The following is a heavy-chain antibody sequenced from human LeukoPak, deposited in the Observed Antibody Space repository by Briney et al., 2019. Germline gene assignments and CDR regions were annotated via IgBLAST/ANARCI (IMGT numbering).Heavy chain of an antibody. CDR2: ISSSSSTI. CDR1: GFTFSSYS. Sequence: PGGSLRLSCAASGFTFSSYSMNWVRQAPGKGLEWVSYISSSSSTIYYADSVKGRFTISRDNAKNSLYLQMNSLRAEDTAVYYCARESGRYCSSTSCYRGYFDYWGQGTLVTVSS. D-gene: IGHD2-2*02. CDR3: ARESGRYCSSTSCYRGYFDY. V-gene: IGHV3-48*04. J-gene: IGHJ4*02.